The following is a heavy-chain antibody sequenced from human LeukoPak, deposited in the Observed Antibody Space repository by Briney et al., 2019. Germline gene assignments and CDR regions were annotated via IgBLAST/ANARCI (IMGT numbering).Heavy chain of an antibody. Sequence: SETLSLTCTVSGGSISSTTHYWGWIRQPPGKGLEWIGSIYYSGNTDYNPSLKSRVTISVDTSKNQFSLKLNSVTAADTAVYYCARHPKGYFSRFDPWGQGTLVTVSS. D-gene: IGHD2-15*01. CDR1: GGSISSTTHY. CDR3: ARHPKGYFSRFDP. CDR2: IYYSGNT. V-gene: IGHV4-39*01. J-gene: IGHJ5*02.